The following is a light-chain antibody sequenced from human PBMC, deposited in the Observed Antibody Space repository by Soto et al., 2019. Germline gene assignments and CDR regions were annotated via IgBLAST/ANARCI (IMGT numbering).Light chain of an antibody. Sequence: EIVLTQSPATLSLSPGERATLSCRASQSISNYLAWYQQKPGQAPRLLIYDASNRATGTPARFSGSGSGTDFTLDISCLEPEDFAVYYCQQRSNWPPSITFGQVTRLEI. CDR1: QSISNY. CDR2: DAS. J-gene: IGKJ5*01. CDR3: QQRSNWPPSIT. V-gene: IGKV3-11*01.